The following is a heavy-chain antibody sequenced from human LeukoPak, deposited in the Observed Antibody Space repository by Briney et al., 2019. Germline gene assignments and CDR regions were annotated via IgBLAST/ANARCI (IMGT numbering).Heavy chain of an antibody. J-gene: IGHJ4*02. CDR1: GYSFTSYW. CDR3: ASILLDYYDSSGYYAYFDY. D-gene: IGHD3-22*01. V-gene: IGHV5-51*01. Sequence: GESLEISCKGSGYSFTSYWIGWGRPMPGKGLEWMGIIYPGDSDTRYSPSFQGQVTISADKSISTAYLQWSSLKASDTAMYYCASILLDYYDSSGYYAYFDYWGQGTLVTVSS. CDR2: IYPGDSDT.